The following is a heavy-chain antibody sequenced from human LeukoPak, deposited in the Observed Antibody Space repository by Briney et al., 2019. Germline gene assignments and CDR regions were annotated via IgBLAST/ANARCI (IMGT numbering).Heavy chain of an antibody. D-gene: IGHD3-22*01. J-gene: IGHJ4*02. CDR3: AREAAYYDRDSDFDY. CDR1: GYTFTGYY. CDR2: INPNSGGT. V-gene: IGHV1-2*02. Sequence: ASVTVSCKASGYTFTGYYMHWVRQAPGQGLEWMGWINPNSGGTNYAQKFQGRVTMTRDTSISTAYMELSRLRSDDTAVYYCAREAAYYDRDSDFDYWGQGTLVTVSS.